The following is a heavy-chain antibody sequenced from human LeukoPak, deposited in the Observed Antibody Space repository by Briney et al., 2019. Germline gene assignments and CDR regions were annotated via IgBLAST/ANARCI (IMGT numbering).Heavy chain of an antibody. CDR2: ISYDGSNK. CDR3: ARLGIAVPDY. Sequence: GRSLRLSCAASGFTFSSYGMHWVRQAPGKGLEWVAVISYDGSNKYYADSVKGRFTISRDNSKNTLYLQMNSLRAEDTAVYYCARLGIAVPDYWGQGTLVTVSS. CDR1: GFTFSSYG. J-gene: IGHJ4*02. D-gene: IGHD6-19*01. V-gene: IGHV3-30*03.